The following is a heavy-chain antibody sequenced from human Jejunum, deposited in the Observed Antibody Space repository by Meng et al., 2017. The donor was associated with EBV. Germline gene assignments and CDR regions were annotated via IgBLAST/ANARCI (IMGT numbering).Heavy chain of an antibody. Sequence: VALVESGGGLVQPGRSLGLSCEASGFTFSGFAMHWVRQAPGKGLEWVALTSYDETDKYYADSVKGRFIISRDNSNNTLSLQMNSLRAEDSAVYYCARGGGSRSWSFDYWGQGTLVTVSS. J-gene: IGHJ4*02. CDR2: TSYDETDK. CDR1: GFTFSGFA. V-gene: IGHV3-30-3*01. CDR3: ARGGGSRSWSFDY. D-gene: IGHD6-13*01.